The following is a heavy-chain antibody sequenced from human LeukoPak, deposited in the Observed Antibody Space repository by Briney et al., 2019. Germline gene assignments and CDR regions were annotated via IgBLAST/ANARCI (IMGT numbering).Heavy chain of an antibody. CDR2: IYSGGST. V-gene: IGHV3-53*01. J-gene: IGHJ4*02. CDR1: GFTVSSNY. Sequence: GGSLRLSCAASGFTVSSNYMSWVRQAPGKGLEWVSVIYSGGSTYYADSMKGRFTISRDNSKNTLYLQMNSLRAEDTAVYYCARLDDMAFDYWGQGTLVTVSS. CDR3: ARLDDMAFDY. D-gene: IGHD3-22*01.